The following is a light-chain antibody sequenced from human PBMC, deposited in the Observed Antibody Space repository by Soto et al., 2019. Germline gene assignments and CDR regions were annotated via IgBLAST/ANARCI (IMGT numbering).Light chain of an antibody. CDR3: QHYNSYSET. V-gene: IGKV1-5*03. J-gene: IGKJ1*01. CDR1: QTISSW. Sequence: DNPMTPAPFTPSWSVGDRVTLTCRASQTISSWLALYQQKPGKAPKLLIYKASTLKSGVPSRFSGSGSGTAFTLTISSLQPDDFATYYCQHYNSYSETFGQGTKVDIK. CDR2: KAS.